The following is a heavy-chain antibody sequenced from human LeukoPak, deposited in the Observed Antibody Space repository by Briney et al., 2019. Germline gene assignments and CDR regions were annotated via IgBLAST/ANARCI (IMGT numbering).Heavy chain of an antibody. J-gene: IGHJ5*02. Sequence: ASVKVSCKASGYTFTSYGISWVRQAPGQGLEWMGWISAYNGNTNYAQKLQGRVTMTTDTSTSTAYMELRSLRSDDTAVYYCARETRYSSSGNWFDPWGQGTLVTVSS. V-gene: IGHV1-18*01. CDR3: ARETRYSSSGNWFDP. CDR1: GYTFTSYG. D-gene: IGHD6-6*01. CDR2: ISAYNGNT.